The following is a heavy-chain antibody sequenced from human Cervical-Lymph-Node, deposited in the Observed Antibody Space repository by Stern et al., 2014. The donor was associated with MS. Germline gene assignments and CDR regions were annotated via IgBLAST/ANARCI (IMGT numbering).Heavy chain of an antibody. CDR3: ARAGPSSYGSGSYHSSAY. D-gene: IGHD3-10*01. J-gene: IGHJ4*02. V-gene: IGHV1-2*02. Sequence: VQLVQSGAEVKKPGASVKVSCKTSGYSFSGYFMHWVRQAPGQGLEWMGWINPNTGATNYAQRFQGRVPMTRDTSTRAAYMELTRLTSDDTALYYCARAGPSSYGSGSYHSSAYWGQGTLVTVSS. CDR1: GYSFSGYF. CDR2: INPNTGAT.